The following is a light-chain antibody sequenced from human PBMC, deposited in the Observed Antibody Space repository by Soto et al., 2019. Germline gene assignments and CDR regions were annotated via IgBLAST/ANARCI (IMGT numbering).Light chain of an antibody. CDR2: AAS. CDR1: HSVANNY. CDR3: QQYGGSPPWT. J-gene: IGKJ1*01. V-gene: IGKV3-20*01. Sequence: IVLAQSPATLSLSPGERATISCRASHSVANNYLAWYQQKHGQAPRLIIFAASSRATGVPHRFTASGSGTDFTLTISRVEPEALAVYFCQQYGGSPPWTFGQGTKVDSK.